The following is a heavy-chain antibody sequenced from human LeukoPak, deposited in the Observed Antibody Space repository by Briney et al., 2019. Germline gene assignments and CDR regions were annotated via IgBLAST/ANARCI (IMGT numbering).Heavy chain of an antibody. CDR2: IYSGGTP. V-gene: IGHV3-66*01. Sequence: GGSLRLSCAASGFTVSSNYMHWVRQAPGKGLEWVSLIYSGGTPDYADSVKGRFTISRDKSRNTLYLQMNSLRAEDTAVYYCARKTDHRAGGDYWGQGTLVTVSS. CDR3: ARKTDHRAGGDY. J-gene: IGHJ4*02. CDR1: GFTVSSNY. D-gene: IGHD3-16*01.